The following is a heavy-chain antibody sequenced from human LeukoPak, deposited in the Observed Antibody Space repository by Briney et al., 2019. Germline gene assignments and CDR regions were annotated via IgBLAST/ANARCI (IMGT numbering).Heavy chain of an antibody. CDR1: GFTFSSYA. Sequence: GGSLRLSCAASGFTFSSYAMSWVRQAPGKGLEWVSAISGSGGSTYYADSVKGRFTISRDNSKSTLYLQMNSLRAEDTAVYYCAKCDSSGYYYVRNWYFDLWGRGTLVTVSS. CDR3: AKCDSSGYYYVRNWYFDL. CDR2: ISGSGGST. V-gene: IGHV3-23*01. J-gene: IGHJ2*01. D-gene: IGHD3-22*01.